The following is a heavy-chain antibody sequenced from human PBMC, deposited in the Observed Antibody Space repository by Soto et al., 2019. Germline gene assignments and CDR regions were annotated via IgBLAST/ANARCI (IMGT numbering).Heavy chain of an antibody. Sequence: XETLSLTCTVSGFSITTTSYYWGWIRQPPGKGLEWIGSVYFSGTTYYNPSLKSRVTISVDTSKNHFSLRLSSVTAADTAIYYCARHGSYWGQGTLVTVSS. CDR3: ARHGSY. V-gene: IGHV4-39*01. CDR2: VYFSGTT. CDR1: GFSITTTSYY. J-gene: IGHJ4*02.